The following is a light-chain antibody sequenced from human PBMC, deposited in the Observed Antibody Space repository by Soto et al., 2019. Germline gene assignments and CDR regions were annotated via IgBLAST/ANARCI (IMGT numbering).Light chain of an antibody. CDR2: RAS. CDR1: QSLSDN. J-gene: IGKJ1*01. CDR3: QQYSKWPPWT. Sequence: EIEMTQSPATLAGSPGETVTLSCRASQSLSDNLAWYQQKPGQAPRLLIFRASTRATGVPARFSGRGCGTEFFLTISGLQSEDFAVYYCQQYSKWPPWTFGPGTKVDIK. V-gene: IGKV3-15*01.